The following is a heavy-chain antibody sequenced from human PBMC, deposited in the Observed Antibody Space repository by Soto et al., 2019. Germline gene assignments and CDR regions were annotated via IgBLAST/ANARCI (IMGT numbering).Heavy chain of an antibody. Sequence: QPGGSLRLSCEASGFLFSTSTLNWVRRAPGKGLEWVAEISSRGTYIYYADSVKGRFTISRDNSKNTLYLLLDRVKSDDTAVYFCAPLGRADYPPLAAWGQGTLVTVSS. D-gene: IGHD4-17*01. CDR1: GFLFSTST. V-gene: IGHV3-30*14. J-gene: IGHJ5*02. CDR2: ISSRGTYI. CDR3: APLGRADYPPLAA.